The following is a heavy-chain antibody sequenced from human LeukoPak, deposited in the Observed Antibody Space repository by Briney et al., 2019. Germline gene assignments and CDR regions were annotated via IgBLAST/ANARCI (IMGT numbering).Heavy chain of an antibody. CDR2: MNPNSGNT. D-gene: IGHD2-15*01. CDR1: GYTFTSYD. V-gene: IGHV1-8*01. J-gene: IGHJ5*02. CDR3: ARGRGFRYCSGGSCNWFDP. Sequence: ASVKVSCKASGYTFTSYDINWVRQATGQGLEWMGWMNPNSGNTGYAQKFQGRVTMTRNTSISTAYMELSSLRSEDTAVYYCARGRGFRYCSGGSCNWFDPWGQGTLVTVSS.